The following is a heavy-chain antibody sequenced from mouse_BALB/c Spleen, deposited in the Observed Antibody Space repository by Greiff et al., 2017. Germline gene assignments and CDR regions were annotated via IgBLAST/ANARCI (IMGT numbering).Heavy chain of an antibody. CDR1: GFSLTSYG. CDR2: IWAGGST. D-gene: IGHD1-2*01. J-gene: IGHJ1*01. V-gene: IGHV2-9*02. CDR3: ARAGGYGHWYFDV. Sequence: VKLVESGPGLVAPSQSLSITCTVSGFSLTSYGVHWVRQPPGKGLEWLGVIWAGGSTNYNSALMSRLSISKDNSKSQVFLKMNSLQTDDTAMYYCARAGGYGHWYFDVWGAGTTVTVSS.